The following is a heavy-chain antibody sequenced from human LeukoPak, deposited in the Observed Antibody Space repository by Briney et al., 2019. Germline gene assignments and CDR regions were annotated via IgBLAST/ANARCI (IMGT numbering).Heavy chain of an antibody. D-gene: IGHD3-10*01. CDR2: IYPGDSDT. J-gene: IGHJ4*02. V-gene: IGHV5-51*01. CDR3: ARLTMVRGVISSVGY. Sequence: GESLKISCKGSGYRFTSYWIGWVRQMPGKGLEWMGIIYPGDSDTRYSPSFQGQVTISADKSISTAYLQWSSLKASDTAMYYCARLTMVRGVISSVGYWGPGTLVTVSS. CDR1: GYRFTSYW.